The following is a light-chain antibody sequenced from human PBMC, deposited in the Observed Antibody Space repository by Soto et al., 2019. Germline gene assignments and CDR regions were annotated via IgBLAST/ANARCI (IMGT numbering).Light chain of an antibody. V-gene: IGKV3-20*01. Sequence: EIVLTQSPGTLSLSPGERATLSCRASQSVSSSYFAWYQQKPGQAPRLLIYGAASRATGIPDRFSGSGSGTDFTITISRLEPEDFAVYYCQQYCSSPPYTFGQGTKLEIK. CDR1: QSVSSSY. CDR2: GAA. CDR3: QQYCSSPPYT. J-gene: IGKJ2*01.